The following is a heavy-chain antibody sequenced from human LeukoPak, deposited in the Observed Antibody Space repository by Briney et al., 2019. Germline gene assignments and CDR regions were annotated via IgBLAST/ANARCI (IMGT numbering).Heavy chain of an antibody. V-gene: IGHV1-69*05. D-gene: IGHD3-3*01. CDR3: ARVERVDFWRGYGWFDP. CDR2: IIPIFGTA. CDR1: GGTFSSYA. J-gene: IGHJ5*02. Sequence: SVKVSCKASGGTFSSYAISWVRQAPGQGLEWMGGIIPIFGTANYAQKSQGRVTITTDESTSTAYMELSSLRSEDTAVYYCARVERVDFWRGYGWFDPWGQGTLVTVSS.